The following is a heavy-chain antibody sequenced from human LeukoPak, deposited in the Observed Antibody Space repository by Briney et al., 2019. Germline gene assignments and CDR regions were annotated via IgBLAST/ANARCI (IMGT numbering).Heavy chain of an antibody. CDR1: GYTFTSYG. CDR3: ARANPPYYYDSSGDFDY. D-gene: IGHD3-22*01. J-gene: IGHJ4*02. Sequence: GASVKVSCKASGYTFTSYGISWVRQAPGQGLEWMGWISAYNGNTNYAQKLQGRVTMTTDTSTSTAYMELRSLRSDDTAVYYCARANPPYYYDSSGDFDYWGQGTLVTVSS. V-gene: IGHV1-18*01. CDR2: ISAYNGNT.